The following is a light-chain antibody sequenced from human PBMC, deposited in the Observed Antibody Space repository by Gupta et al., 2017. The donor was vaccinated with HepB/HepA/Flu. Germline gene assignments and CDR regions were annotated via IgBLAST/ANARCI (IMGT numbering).Light chain of an antibody. CDR3: QQTDSFPRT. CDR2: TAS. CDR1: QSILRY. J-gene: IGKJ3*01. V-gene: IGKV1-39*01. Sequence: DIQMTQSPSSLSASVGDRVTITCRSSQSILRYLNWFQKKPGKAPNLLIYTASSLQSGVPSRFSGGGSGTDFTLNISRLQPEDFATYYCQQTDSFPRTFGHGTKVDVK.